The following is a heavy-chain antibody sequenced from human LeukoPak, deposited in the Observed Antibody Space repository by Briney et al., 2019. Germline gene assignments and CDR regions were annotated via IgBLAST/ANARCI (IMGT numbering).Heavy chain of an antibody. D-gene: IGHD3-16*02. V-gene: IGHV3-48*03. CDR3: ARDSDDYVWGSYRQHDAFDI. Sequence: PGGSLRLSCAASGFIFSSYEMSWVRQAPGKGLEWVSYISSSGRTMYYADSVKGRFTVSRDNAKNSLYLQMNSLRAEDTAVYYCARDSDDYVWGSYRQHDAFDIWGQGTMVAVSS. J-gene: IGHJ3*02. CDR2: ISSSGRTM. CDR1: GFIFSSYE.